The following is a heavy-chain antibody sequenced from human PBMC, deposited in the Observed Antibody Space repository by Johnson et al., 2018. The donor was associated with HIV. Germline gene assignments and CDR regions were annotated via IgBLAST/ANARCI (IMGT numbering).Heavy chain of an antibody. Sequence: VHLVESGGGVVQPGRSLRLSCAASGFTFSSYAMSWVRQAPGKGLEWVSAISGSGGSTSYADSVKGRFTISRDNSKNTLYLHMNSLRPEDTAVYFCAREGNWNPTYGFDVWGQGTIATVSS. V-gene: IGHV3-23*04. CDR3: AREGNWNPTYGFDV. J-gene: IGHJ3*01. CDR2: ISGSGGST. CDR1: GFTFSSYA. D-gene: IGHD1-1*01.